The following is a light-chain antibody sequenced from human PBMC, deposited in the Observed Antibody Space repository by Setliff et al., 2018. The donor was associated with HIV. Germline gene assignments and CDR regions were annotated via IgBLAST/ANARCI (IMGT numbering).Light chain of an antibody. Sequence: QSALTQPPSVSGSPGQSVTISCTGTSSDVASYNRVSWYQQPPGTAPKLMIYEVNNRPSGVPDRFSGSKSGNTASLTISGLQAEDEADYYCSSYTTGSTLYVFGPGTKVTVL. CDR2: EVN. V-gene: IGLV2-18*02. CDR3: SSYTTGSTLYV. CDR1: SSDVASYNR. J-gene: IGLJ1*01.